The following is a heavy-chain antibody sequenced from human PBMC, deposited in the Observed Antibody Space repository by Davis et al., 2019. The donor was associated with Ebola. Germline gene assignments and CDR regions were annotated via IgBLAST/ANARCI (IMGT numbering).Heavy chain of an antibody. Sequence: PSETLSLTCTVSGDSITSSSYYWGWIRQSPGKGLEWIANIYYSGGTNINPSLKSRVTMSVDTSKSQFSLKLSSVTAADTAVYYCARPRGQQFYNWFDPWGRGMLVTVSS. J-gene: IGHJ5*02. CDR2: IYYSGGT. CDR1: GDSITSSSYY. D-gene: IGHD6-13*01. V-gene: IGHV4-39*01. CDR3: ARPRGQQFYNWFDP.